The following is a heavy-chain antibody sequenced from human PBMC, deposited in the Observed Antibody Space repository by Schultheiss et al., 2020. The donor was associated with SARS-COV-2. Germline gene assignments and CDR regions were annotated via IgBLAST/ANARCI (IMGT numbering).Heavy chain of an antibody. Sequence: SETLSLTCTVSGGSISSGGYYWGWIRQPPGKGLEWIGSIYYSGSTYYNPSLKSRVTISVDTSKNQFSLKLSSVTAADTAVYYCARTMGGYICSSTSCYAGYAEYFQHWGQGTLVTVSS. J-gene: IGHJ1*01. CDR3: ARTMGGYICSSTSCYAGYAEYFQH. CDR2: IYYSGST. V-gene: IGHV4-39*01. CDR1: GGSISSGGYY. D-gene: IGHD2-2*01.